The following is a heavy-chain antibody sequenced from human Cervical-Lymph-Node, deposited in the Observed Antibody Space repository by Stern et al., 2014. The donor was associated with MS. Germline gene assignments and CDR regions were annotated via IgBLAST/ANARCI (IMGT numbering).Heavy chain of an antibody. Sequence: VQLVESGGGVVQPGRSLRLSCAASGFTFSSYGMHWVRQAPGKGLEWVAVISYDGSNKYYADSVKGRFTISRDNSKNTLYLQMNSLRAEDTAVYYCAKDPGSWGQGTRVTVSS. CDR3: AKDPGS. CDR1: GFTFSSYG. CDR2: ISYDGSNK. D-gene: IGHD2-15*01. J-gene: IGHJ4*02. V-gene: IGHV3-30*18.